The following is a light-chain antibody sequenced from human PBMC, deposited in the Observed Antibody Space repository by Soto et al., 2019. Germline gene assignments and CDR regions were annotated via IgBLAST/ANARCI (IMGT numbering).Light chain of an antibody. CDR3: QKYGSSPPRT. CDR2: GAY. V-gene: IGKV3-20*01. Sequence: EPLLTQFPGTLSLSPGERATLSCRARQSVSSSYLAWYQQKPGQPPRLLIYGAYSRATGIPDRFSGSGSGTDFTLTISGLEPEDFAVYYCQKYGSSPPRTVGQGTMVYIK. J-gene: IGKJ1*01. CDR1: QSVSSSY.